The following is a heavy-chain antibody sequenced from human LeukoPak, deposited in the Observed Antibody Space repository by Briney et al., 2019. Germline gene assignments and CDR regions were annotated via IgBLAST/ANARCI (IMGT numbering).Heavy chain of an antibody. J-gene: IGHJ4*02. Sequence: GASVKVSCKASGGTFSSYAISWVRQAPGQGLEWMGGIIPIFGTANYAQKFQGRVTITADKSTSTAYMELSSLRSEDTAVYYCARNSSDCSSTSCYWGAFDYWGQGTLVTVSS. CDR1: GGTFSSYA. V-gene: IGHV1-69*06. CDR2: IIPIFGTA. D-gene: IGHD2-2*01. CDR3: ARNSSDCSSTSCYWGAFDY.